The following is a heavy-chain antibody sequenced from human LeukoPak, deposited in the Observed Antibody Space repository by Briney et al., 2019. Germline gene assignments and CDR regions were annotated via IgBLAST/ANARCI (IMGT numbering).Heavy chain of an antibody. D-gene: IGHD4-17*01. V-gene: IGHV3-23*01. Sequence: PGGSLRLSCAASGFTFIRYAMSWVRQAQGKGLEWVSAISGSGGSTYYADSVKGRFTISRDNSKNTLYLQMNSLRAGETAVYCCAKVRYCDYQRRGFDYWGQGTLVTVSS. CDR1: GFTFIRYA. CDR3: AKVRYCDYQRRGFDY. J-gene: IGHJ4*02. CDR2: ISGSGGST.